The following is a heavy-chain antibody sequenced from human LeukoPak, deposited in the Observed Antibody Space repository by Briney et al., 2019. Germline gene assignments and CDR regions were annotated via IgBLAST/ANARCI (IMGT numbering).Heavy chain of an antibody. J-gene: IGHJ4*02. CDR2: VSGSGDRM. D-gene: IGHD6-13*01. CDR1: GFTFSNYA. V-gene: IGHV3-23*01. CDR3: AKAAAAPGFDF. Sequence: SGGSLRLSCAASGFTFSNYAMNWVRQAPGKGLEWVATVSGSGDRMYHADSVKGRFTISRDNSKNTIYLQMNSLRAEDTALYYCAKAAAAPGFDFWGQGTLVTVSS.